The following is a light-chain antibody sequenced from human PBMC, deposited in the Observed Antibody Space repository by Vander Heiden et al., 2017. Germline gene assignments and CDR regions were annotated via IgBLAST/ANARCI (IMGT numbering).Light chain of an antibody. Sequence: DIQMTQSPSTLSASVGDRVTNTCRASQSISSWLAWYQQKPGKAPKLLIYDASSLERGVPSRFSGSGYGTEFTLTISSRQPDDSAPYYCQQNNSYSPWTFGQGTKVEIK. CDR2: DAS. CDR3: QQNNSYSPWT. V-gene: IGKV1-5*01. CDR1: QSISSW. J-gene: IGKJ1*01.